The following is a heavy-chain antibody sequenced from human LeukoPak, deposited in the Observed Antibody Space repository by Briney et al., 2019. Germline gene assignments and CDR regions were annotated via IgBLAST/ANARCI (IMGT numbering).Heavy chain of an antibody. J-gene: IGHJ6*04. CDR3: AALGLGTIL. CDR2: ISSSSSYI. D-gene: IGHD2-2*01. V-gene: IGHV3-21*01. CDR1: GFTFSSYS. Sequence: GRSLRLSCAASGFTFSSYSMNWVRQAPGKELEWVSSISSSSSYIYYADSVKGRFTISRDNAKNSLYLQMNSLRAEDTAVYYCAALGLGTILWGKGTTVTVSS.